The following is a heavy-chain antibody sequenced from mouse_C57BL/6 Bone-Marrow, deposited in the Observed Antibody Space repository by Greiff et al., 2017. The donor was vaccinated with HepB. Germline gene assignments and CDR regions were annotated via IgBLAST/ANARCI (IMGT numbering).Heavy chain of an antibody. Sequence: EVMLVESGGGLVQPGGSLSLSCAASGFTFTDYYMSWVRQPPGKALEWLGFIRNKANGYTTEYSASVKGRFTISRDNSQSILYLQMNALRAEDSATYYCASLTGTEAWFSYWGQGTLVTVSA. D-gene: IGHD4-1*01. V-gene: IGHV7-3*01. CDR3: ASLTGTEAWFSY. CDR1: GFTFTDYY. J-gene: IGHJ3*01. CDR2: IRNKANGYTT.